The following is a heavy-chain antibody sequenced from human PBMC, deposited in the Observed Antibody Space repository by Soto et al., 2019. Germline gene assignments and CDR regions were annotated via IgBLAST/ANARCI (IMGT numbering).Heavy chain of an antibody. CDR2: TYYRPKWYN. CDR3: ATKRGAVAGYYYYYGMDV. D-gene: IGHD6-19*01. CDR1: GDSVSSNSAA. Sequence: SQTLSLTCAISGDSVSSNSAAWNWIRQSPSRGLEWLGRTYYRPKWYNDYAVSVKSRITINPDTSKNQFSLQLNSVTPEDTAVYYCATKRGAVAGYYYYYGMDVWGQGTTVTV. V-gene: IGHV6-1*01. J-gene: IGHJ6*02.